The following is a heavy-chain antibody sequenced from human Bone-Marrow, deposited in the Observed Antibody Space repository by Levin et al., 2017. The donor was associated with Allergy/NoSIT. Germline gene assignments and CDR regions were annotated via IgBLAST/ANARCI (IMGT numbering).Heavy chain of an antibody. D-gene: IGHD5-12*01. V-gene: IGHV4-59*02. CDR2: MYYSGSS. J-gene: IGHJ4*02. Sequence: KASETLSLTCTVSGGSVYTYYWSWIRQAPGKGLEWIGYMYYSGSSSYNPSLKSRVTMSVDTSKNQVSLKLSSVTAADTATYYCAYSGYSYGTVTQIDNWGQGTLVTVSS. CDR3: AYSGYSYGTVTQIDN. CDR1: GGSVYTYY.